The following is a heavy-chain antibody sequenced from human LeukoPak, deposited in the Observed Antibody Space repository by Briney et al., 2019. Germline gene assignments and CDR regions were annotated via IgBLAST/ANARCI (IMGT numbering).Heavy chain of an antibody. CDR2: IYYSGST. V-gene: IGHV4-31*03. Sequence: TLSLTCTVSGGSISSGGYYWSWIRQHPGKGLEWIGYIYYSGSTYYNPSLKSRVTISVDTSKNQFSLKLSSVTAADTAVYYCARGSGSYYLAFDYWGQGTLVTVSS. J-gene: IGHJ4*02. D-gene: IGHD1-26*01. CDR3: ARGSGSYYLAFDY. CDR1: GGSISSGGYY.